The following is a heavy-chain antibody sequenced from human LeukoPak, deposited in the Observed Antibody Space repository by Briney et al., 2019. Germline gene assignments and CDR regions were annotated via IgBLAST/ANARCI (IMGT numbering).Heavy chain of an antibody. J-gene: IGHJ4*02. D-gene: IGHD2-21*02. CDR3: AREGSYCVGGDCYSFDF. V-gene: IGHV1-2*02. CDR1: GYRFISNY. Sequence: ASVKVSCKASGYRFISNYIQWVRQAPGLGPEWMGWMHPGNGNTGYAEKFQGRVTMTRDTSINTAYMDLGSLRSDDTAVYYCAREGSYCVGGDCYSFDFWGQGTLITVSS. CDR2: MHPGNGNT.